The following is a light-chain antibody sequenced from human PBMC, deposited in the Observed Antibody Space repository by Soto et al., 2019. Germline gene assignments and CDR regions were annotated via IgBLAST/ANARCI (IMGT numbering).Light chain of an antibody. V-gene: IGLV2-14*01. CDR1: SSDVGGYNY. CDR2: DVS. J-gene: IGLJ1*01. CDR3: SSYTSSSTLYV. Sequence: QSALTQPASVSGSPGQSITISCTGTSSDVGGYNYVSLYQQHPGKAPKLMIYDVSNRPSGLSNRFSGSKSGNTASLTISGLQAEDEADYYCSSYTSSSTLYVFGTGTKLTVL.